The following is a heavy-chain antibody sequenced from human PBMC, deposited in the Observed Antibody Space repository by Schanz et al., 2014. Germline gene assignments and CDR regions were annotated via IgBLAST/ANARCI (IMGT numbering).Heavy chain of an antibody. V-gene: IGHV1-2*06. D-gene: IGHD3-3*02. CDR1: GYRFIGYY. J-gene: IGHJ6*02. CDR3: ARENKDYDSILNKFFHYGLDL. Sequence: QVLLVQSGAEVKKPGASVKVSCKASGYRFIGYYVHWVRQAPGQGLEWMGRVSPYSGDTNYARMFQGRVTMTTDTSISTAYMELSRLTSDDTAVFFCARENKDYDSILNKFFHYGLDLWGQGTTVTVSS. CDR2: VSPYSGDT.